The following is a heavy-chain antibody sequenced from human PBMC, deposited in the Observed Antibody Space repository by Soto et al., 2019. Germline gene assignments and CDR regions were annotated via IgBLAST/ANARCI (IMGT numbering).Heavy chain of an antibody. CDR3: AREDSDCSNYNYYYGLDV. Sequence: ASVKVSCKATGYSFKNYAVHWVRQAPGQRLEWMGRINPNTGGTNYAQKFQGRVTVTRDTSISTAYMELSRLRSDDTAVYYCAREDSDCSNYNYYYGLDVWGQGTTVTVSS. V-gene: IGHV1-2*06. D-gene: IGHD3-10*01. CDR2: INPNTGGT. CDR1: GYSFKNYA. J-gene: IGHJ6*02.